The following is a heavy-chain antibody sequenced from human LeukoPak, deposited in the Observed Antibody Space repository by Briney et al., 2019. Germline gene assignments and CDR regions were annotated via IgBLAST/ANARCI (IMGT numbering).Heavy chain of an antibody. CDR1: GYTFTSYG. Sequence: ASVKVSCKASGYTFTSYGISWVRQAPGQGLEWMGWINPNSGGTNYAQKFQGRVTMTRDTSISTAYMELSRLRSDDTAVYYCARVEPYYDILTGYYDYWGQGTLVTVSS. CDR2: INPNSGGT. V-gene: IGHV1-2*02. J-gene: IGHJ4*02. CDR3: ARVEPYYDILTGYYDY. D-gene: IGHD3-9*01.